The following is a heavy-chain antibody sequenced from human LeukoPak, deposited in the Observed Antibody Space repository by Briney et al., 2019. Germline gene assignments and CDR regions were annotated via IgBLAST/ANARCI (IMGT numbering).Heavy chain of an antibody. J-gene: IGHJ3*02. CDR3: AGEDNSSGYRPFDI. CDR2: INPNNGGT. V-gene: IGHV1-2*06. Sequence: ASVKVSCKASGYTFTGYYIHWVRQAPGQGLEWMGRINPNNGGTNYAQKFQGRVTMTRGMSMSTAYVELSRLRSVDTAVYYCAGEDNSSGYRPFDIWGQGTMVTVPS. CDR1: GYTFTGYY. D-gene: IGHD3-22*01.